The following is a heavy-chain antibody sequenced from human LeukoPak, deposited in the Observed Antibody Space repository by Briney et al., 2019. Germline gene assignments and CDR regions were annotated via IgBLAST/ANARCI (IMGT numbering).Heavy chain of an antibody. CDR2: ISGSSSYI. D-gene: IGHD1-7*01. V-gene: IGHV3-21*01. J-gene: IGHJ4*02. Sequence: GGSLRLSCAASGFTFSAYTMHWVRQAPRKGLEWVSSISGSSSYIYQTDSVKGRFTISRDNAKNSLYLQMNSLRAEDTAVYYCARDSQPGTTRFGYWGQGALVTVSS. CDR1: GFTFSAYT. CDR3: ARDSQPGTTRFGY.